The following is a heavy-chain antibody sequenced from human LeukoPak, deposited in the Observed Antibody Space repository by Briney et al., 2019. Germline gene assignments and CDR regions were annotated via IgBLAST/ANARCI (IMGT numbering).Heavy chain of an antibody. CDR3: ASLAGTDYYGSGSRWYDAFDI. J-gene: IGHJ3*02. CDR2: INPNSGGT. D-gene: IGHD3-10*01. V-gene: IGHV1-2*02. CDR1: GYTFTGYY. Sequence: GASVKVSCKASGYTFTGYYMHWVRQAPGQGLEWMGWINPNSGGTNYAQKFQGRVTMTRDTSISTAYMELSRLRSDDTAVYYCASLAGTDYYGSGSRWYDAFDIWGQGTMVAVSS.